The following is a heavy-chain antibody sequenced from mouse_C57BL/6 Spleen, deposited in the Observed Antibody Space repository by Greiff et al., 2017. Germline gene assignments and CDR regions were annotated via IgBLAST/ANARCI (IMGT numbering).Heavy chain of an antibody. CDR1: GYAFTNYL. D-gene: IGHD2-4*01. Sequence: VQLQESGAELVRPGTSVKVSCKASGYAFTNYLIEWVKQRPGQGLEWIGVINPGSGGTNYNEKFKGKATLTADKSSSTAYTQLSSLTSEDSAVYFCAGGDYGRFADWGQGTLVTVSA. CDR2: INPGSGGT. CDR3: AGGDYGRFAD. J-gene: IGHJ3*01. V-gene: IGHV1-54*01.